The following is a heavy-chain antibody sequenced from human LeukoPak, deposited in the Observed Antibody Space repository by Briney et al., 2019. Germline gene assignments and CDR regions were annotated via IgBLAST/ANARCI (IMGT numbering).Heavy chain of an antibody. V-gene: IGHV3-21*01. CDR3: ARDRESSSWFDY. CDR1: GFTFSNYA. CDR2: ISSSSSYI. D-gene: IGHD6-13*01. J-gene: IGHJ4*02. Sequence: GGSPRLSCAASGFTFSNYAMSWVRQTPGKGLEWVSSISSSSSYIYYADSVKGRFTISRDNAKNSLYLQMKSLRAEDTAVYYCARDRESSSWFDYWGQGTLVTVSS.